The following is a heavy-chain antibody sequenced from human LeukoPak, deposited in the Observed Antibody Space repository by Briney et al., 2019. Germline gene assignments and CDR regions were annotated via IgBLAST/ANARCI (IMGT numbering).Heavy chain of an antibody. J-gene: IGHJ6*04. Sequence: SETLSLTCSVSGGSVMSYYWSWIRQPPGKGLEWLGYIYSNGSTNFHPSLKSRLTISVDTSKNQISLKLTSVTAADTAVYYCARDCSSSSCPEPGINVWAKGTTVTVSS. CDR3: ARDCSSSSCPEPGINV. CDR1: GGSVMSYY. D-gene: IGHD2-2*01. V-gene: IGHV4-59*02. CDR2: IYSNGST.